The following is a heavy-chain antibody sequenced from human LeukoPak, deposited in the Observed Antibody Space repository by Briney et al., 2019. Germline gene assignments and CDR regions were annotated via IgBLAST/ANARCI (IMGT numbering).Heavy chain of an antibody. CDR1: GFAFSSYA. V-gene: IGHV3-23*01. J-gene: IGHJ4*02. CDR2: ISGSGGST. D-gene: IGHD3-3*01. CDR3: AKAPIWSGYHDY. Sequence: GGSLRLSCAASGFAFSSYAMSWVRQAPGKGLEWVSAISGSGGSTYYADSVKGRFTISRDNSKNTLYLQMNSLRAEDTAVYYGAKAPIWSGYHDYWGQGTLVTVSS.